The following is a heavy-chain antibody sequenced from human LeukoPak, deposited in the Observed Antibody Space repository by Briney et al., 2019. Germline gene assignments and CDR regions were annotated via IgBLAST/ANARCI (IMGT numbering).Heavy chain of an antibody. CDR2: INHSGST. CDR1: GGSFSGYY. D-gene: IGHD5-18*01. J-gene: IGHJ4*02. CDR3: ARGVGYSYFDY. V-gene: IGHV4-34*01. Sequence: SETLSLTCAVYGGSFSGYYWSWIRQPPGKGLEWIGEINHSGSTNHNPSLKSRVTISVDTSKNQFSLKLSSVTAADTAVYYCARGVGYSYFDYWGQGTLVTVSS.